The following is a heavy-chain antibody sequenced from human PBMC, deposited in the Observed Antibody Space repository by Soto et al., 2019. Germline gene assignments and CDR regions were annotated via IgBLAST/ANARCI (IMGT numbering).Heavy chain of an antibody. Sequence: QVQLVESGGGVVQPGRSLRLSCAASGFTFSNYAMHCVRQAPGKGLECVAVISYNGGNRFYRDYVKGRFTISRDNSKNTVHLQIDSLRYEDAAVYYCGRGDREDTAVVIGVRPGEYGVDVW. CDR1: GFTFSNYA. CDR3: GRGDREDTAVVIGVRPGEYGVDV. J-gene: IGHJ6*01. CDR2: ISYNGGNR. D-gene: IGHD2-15*01. V-gene: IGHV3-30*04.